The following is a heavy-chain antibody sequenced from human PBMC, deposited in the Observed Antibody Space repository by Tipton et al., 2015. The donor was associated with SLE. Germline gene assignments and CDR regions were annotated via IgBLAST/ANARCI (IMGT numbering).Heavy chain of an antibody. D-gene: IGHD3-3*01. CDR2: VNHSGST. CDR3: ARCTIFGVVRGSFDS. CDR1: GGSFSDYF. V-gene: IGHV4-34*01. J-gene: IGHJ4*02. Sequence: TLSLTCAVYGGSFSDYFWTWIRQSPGKGLEWIGDVNHSGSTDYHPSLKSRVTMSVDTSENQFSLKLTSVTAADTALYYCARCTIFGVVRGSFDSWGQGTLVTVS.